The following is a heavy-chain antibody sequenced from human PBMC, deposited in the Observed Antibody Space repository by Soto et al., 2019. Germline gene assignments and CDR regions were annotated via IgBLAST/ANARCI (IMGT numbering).Heavy chain of an antibody. J-gene: IGHJ5*02. CDR2: ISGSGGST. D-gene: IGHD3-10*01. V-gene: IGHV3-23*01. Sequence: EVQLLESGGGLVQPGGSLRLSCAASGFTFSSYAMSWVHQAPGKGLEWVSAISGSGGSTYYADSVKGRFTISRDNSKNTLYLQMNSLRAEDTAVYYCAKDVEYYYGSGSYYWENNWFDPGGQGTLVTVSS. CDR3: AKDVEYYYGSGSYYWENNWFDP. CDR1: GFTFSSYA.